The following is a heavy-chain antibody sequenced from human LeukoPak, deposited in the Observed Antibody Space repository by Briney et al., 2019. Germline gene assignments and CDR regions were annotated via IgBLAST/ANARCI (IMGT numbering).Heavy chain of an antibody. V-gene: IGHV4-39*07. D-gene: IGHD3-10*01. CDR1: GGSISSSSYY. J-gene: IGHJ4*02. CDR3: ARRRTRAYGSGSYFGY. CDR2: IYYSGST. Sequence: SETLSLTCTVSGGSISSSSYYWGWIRQPPGKGLEWIGGIYYSGSTYYNPSLKSRVTISLDTSKNQFSLKLSSVTAADTAVYYCARRRTRAYGSGSYFGYWGQGTLVTVSS.